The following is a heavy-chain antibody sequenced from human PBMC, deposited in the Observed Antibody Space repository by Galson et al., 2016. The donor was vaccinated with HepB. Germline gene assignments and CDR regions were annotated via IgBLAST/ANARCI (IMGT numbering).Heavy chain of an antibody. CDR2: IYYSGST. V-gene: IGHV4-59*01. CDR1: GGSISSYY. Sequence: ETLSLTCTVSGGSISSYYWTWIRQPPGKGLEWIGYIYYSGSTNYNPSLKSRVTISVDTSKNQFSLKLWSLTAADTAVYYCTRSQVRFLDWLSPLAMDVWGQGTTVTVSS. J-gene: IGHJ6*02. CDR3: TRSQVRFLDWLSPLAMDV. D-gene: IGHD3-3*01.